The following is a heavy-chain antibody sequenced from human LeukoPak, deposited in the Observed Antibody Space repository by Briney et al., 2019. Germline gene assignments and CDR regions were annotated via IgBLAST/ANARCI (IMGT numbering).Heavy chain of an antibody. V-gene: IGHV4-61*02. Sequence: PSQTLSLTCTVSGGSISSGSYYWSWIRQPAGKGLEWIGRIYTSGSTNYNPSLKSRVTISVDTSKNQFSLKLSSVTAADTAVYYCARAGGPFDYWGQGTLVTVSS. CDR1: GGSISSGSYY. CDR2: IYTSGST. D-gene: IGHD2-8*02. J-gene: IGHJ4*02. CDR3: ARAGGPFDY.